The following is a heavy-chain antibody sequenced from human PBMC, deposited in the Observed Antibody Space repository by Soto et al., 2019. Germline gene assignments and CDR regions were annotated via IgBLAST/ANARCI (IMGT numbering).Heavy chain of an antibody. Sequence: PGGSLRLSCVGSGFTFSTYSINWVRQAPGKGLEWVSSISSRSDIYYADSVKGRFTISRDNAKNSVSLQMKSLRAEDTAVYYCAREYTAWPLAYGLDVCGQGTPVTVS. D-gene: IGHD2-2*02. J-gene: IGHJ6*02. CDR1: GFTFSTYS. CDR2: ISSRSDI. CDR3: AREYTAWPLAYGLDV. V-gene: IGHV3-21*01.